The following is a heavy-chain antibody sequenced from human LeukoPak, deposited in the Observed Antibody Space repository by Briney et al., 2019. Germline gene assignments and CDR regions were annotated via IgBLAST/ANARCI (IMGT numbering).Heavy chain of an antibody. CDR3: ARVYSSGWYYAFDI. J-gene: IGHJ3*02. Sequence: ASVKVSCKASGYSFNTYYMNWVRQAPGQGLEWMGWISAYNGNTNYAQKLQGRVTMTTDTSTSTAYMELRSLRSDDTAVYYCARVYSSGWYYAFDIWGQGTMVTVSS. V-gene: IGHV1-18*01. CDR2: ISAYNGNT. CDR1: GYSFNTYY. D-gene: IGHD6-19*01.